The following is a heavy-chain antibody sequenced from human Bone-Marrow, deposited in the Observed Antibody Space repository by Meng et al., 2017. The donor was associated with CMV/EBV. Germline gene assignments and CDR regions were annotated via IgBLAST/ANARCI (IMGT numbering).Heavy chain of an antibody. CDR1: GFTFSSYG. Sequence: GESLKISCAASGFTFSSYGMHWVRQAPGKGLEWVAVIWYDGGNKYYADSVKGRFTISRDNAKNSLYLQMNSLRAEDTALNYCARYSSSTAFDIWGQGTMVTVSS. J-gene: IGHJ3*02. CDR2: IWYDGGNK. V-gene: IGHV3-33*03. CDR3: ARYSSSTAFDI. D-gene: IGHD6-13*01.